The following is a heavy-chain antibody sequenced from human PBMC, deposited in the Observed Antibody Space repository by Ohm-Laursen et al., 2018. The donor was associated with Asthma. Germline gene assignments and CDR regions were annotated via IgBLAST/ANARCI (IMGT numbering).Heavy chain of an antibody. CDR1: GFTFSSYA. CDR2: IWYDGSNK. Sequence: SLRLSCAASGFTFSSYAMHWVRQAPGKGLEWVAVIWYDGSNKYYADSVKGRFTISRDNSKNTLYLQMNSLRAEDTAVYYCARDRSSGWYVGYYFDYWGQGTLVTVSS. J-gene: IGHJ4*02. CDR3: ARDRSSGWYVGYYFDY. D-gene: IGHD6-19*01. V-gene: IGHV3-33*08.